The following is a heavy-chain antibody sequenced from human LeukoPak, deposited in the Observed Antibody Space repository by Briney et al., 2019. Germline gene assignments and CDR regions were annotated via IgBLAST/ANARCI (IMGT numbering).Heavy chain of an antibody. J-gene: IGHJ6*03. V-gene: IGHV4-39*07. CDR2: IYYSGST. D-gene: IGHD1-14*01. CDR1: GGSISSGTYY. Sequence: SETLSLTCTVSGGSISSGTYYWAWIRQPPGRGLEWIGTIYYSGSTYYNPSLKTRVTISVDTSKTQFSLNLTSLTAADTAVYYCARDRKYYYHMDVWGKGTTVTVSS. CDR3: ARDRKYYYHMDV.